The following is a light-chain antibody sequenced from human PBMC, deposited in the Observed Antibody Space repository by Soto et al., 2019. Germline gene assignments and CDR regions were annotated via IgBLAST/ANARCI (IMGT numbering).Light chain of an antibody. J-gene: IGKJ1*01. V-gene: IGKV3-20*01. CDR3: QQYGSLSWT. Sequence: EIGMTPSPATLSVSPGDRATLSCRASQSVSSNYLAWYQQKPGQAPRIIIFGASGRATGIPDRFSGSGSGTDFTLTISSLEPEDFAVYYCQQYGSLSWTFGQGTKVDIK. CDR1: QSVSSNY. CDR2: GAS.